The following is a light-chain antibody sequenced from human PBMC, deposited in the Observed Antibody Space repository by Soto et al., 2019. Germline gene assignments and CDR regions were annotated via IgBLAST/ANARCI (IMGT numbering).Light chain of an antibody. J-gene: IGLJ3*02. CDR3: ATWSDSLSGWV. CDR1: TSNIGSDY. Sequence: QSVLTQPPSASGTPGQRGTISCSGDTSNIGSDYVYWYQQVPGTAHKLLIYRNNQRPSGVPDRFSGSKSGTSASLAISGLRSEDEAEYYCATWSDSLSGWVFGGGTKVTVL. CDR2: RNN. V-gene: IGLV1-47*01.